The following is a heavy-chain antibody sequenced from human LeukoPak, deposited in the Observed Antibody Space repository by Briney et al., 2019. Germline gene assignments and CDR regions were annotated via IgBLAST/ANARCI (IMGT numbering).Heavy chain of an antibody. J-gene: IGHJ4*02. V-gene: IGHV3-23*01. CDR2: ISGSGGST. CDR1: GFTFSSYA. CDR3: AKADIAVAGAYYFDY. Sequence: GGSLRLSCAASGFTFSSYAMSWVRQAPGKGLEWVSAISGSGGSTYYADSVKGRFTISRDNSKNTLYLQMNSLRAENTAVYYCAKADIAVAGAYYFDYWGQGTLVTVSS. D-gene: IGHD6-19*01.